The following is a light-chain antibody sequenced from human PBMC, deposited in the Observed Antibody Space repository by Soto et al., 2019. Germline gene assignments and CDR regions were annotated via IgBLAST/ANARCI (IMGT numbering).Light chain of an antibody. CDR3: QQYNDGPLT. J-gene: IGKJ1*01. CDR2: GAS. Sequence: EIVSTQSPATLSGSPGEGATLSCGASQSVSSHLAWYQQKPGQAPRRLIYGASARATGGPARFSGSGSGTEFTLTSSSLQSEDFSVYYCQQYNDGPLTCGQGTKGE. V-gene: IGKV3-15*01. CDR1: QSVSSH.